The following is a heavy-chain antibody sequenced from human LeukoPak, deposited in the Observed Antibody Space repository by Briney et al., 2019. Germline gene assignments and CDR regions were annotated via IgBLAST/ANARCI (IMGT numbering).Heavy chain of an antibody. CDR2: IFHTGST. D-gene: IGHD3-16*02. V-gene: IGHV4-59*01. Sequence: SETLSLTCTVSGGSISSYYWSWIRQPPGKGLEWIGYIFHTGSTHYNPSLRSRVTISVDTSKNQFSLKLSAATAADTAVYYCERDVGYDYVWGSYRYFDYWGQGTLVTVSS. CDR3: ERDVGYDYVWGSYRYFDY. J-gene: IGHJ4*02. CDR1: GGSISSYY.